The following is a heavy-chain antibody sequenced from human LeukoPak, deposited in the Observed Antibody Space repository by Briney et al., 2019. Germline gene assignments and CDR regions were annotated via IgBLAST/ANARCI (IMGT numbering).Heavy chain of an antibody. CDR2: INPNSGGT. V-gene: IGHV1-2*02. D-gene: IGHD3-9*01. J-gene: IGHJ5*02. Sequence: ASVKVSCKASGYTFTGYYMHWVRQAPGQGLEWMGWINPNSGGTNYAQKFQGRVTMTRDTSISTAYMELNRLRSDDTAVYYCARGSPILTGYDLNHWGQGTLVTVSS. CDR3: ARGSPILTGYDLNH. CDR1: GYTFTGYY.